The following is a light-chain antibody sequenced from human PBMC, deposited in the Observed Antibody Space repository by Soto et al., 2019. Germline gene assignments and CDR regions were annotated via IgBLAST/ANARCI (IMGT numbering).Light chain of an antibody. J-gene: IGLJ2*01. V-gene: IGLV1-40*01. Sequence: QSVLTQPPSXXXXXXXXXXXXCTGSRSNIGAGYDVHWYQQLPGTAPKVLIYANSNRPSGVPDRFSGSKSGTSASLAITGLQAEDEADYYCQSYDSSLSVVFGGGTKLTVL. CDR1: RSNIGAGYD. CDR3: QSYDSSLSVV. CDR2: ANS.